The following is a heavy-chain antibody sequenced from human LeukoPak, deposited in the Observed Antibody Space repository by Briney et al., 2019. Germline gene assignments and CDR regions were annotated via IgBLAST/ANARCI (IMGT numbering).Heavy chain of an antibody. J-gene: IGHJ4*02. CDR2: IYYSGST. CDR3: AATPKGNYDVLTGYFDY. V-gene: IGHV4-59*08. D-gene: IGHD3-9*01. Sequence: PSETLSLTCTVSGASISSYYWSWIRQPPGKGLEWIGYIYYSGSTTHNPSLKSRVTISVDTSKNHFSLKLNSVTAADTAVYYCAATPKGNYDVLTGYFDYWGQGTLVTVSS. CDR1: GASISSYY.